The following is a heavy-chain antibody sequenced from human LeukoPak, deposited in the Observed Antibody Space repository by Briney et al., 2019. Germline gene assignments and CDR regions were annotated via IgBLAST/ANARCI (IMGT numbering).Heavy chain of an antibody. V-gene: IGHV3-23*01. CDR1: GFTFCGSA. D-gene: IGHD2-15*01. J-gene: IGHJ5*02. Sequence: GGSLRLSCAASGFTFCGSAMSWVRQAPGKGLDWVSLISSTGGNSYYADSVKGRFTISRDNSKDTLYLQMDSLRAEDTAVYYCAREVVVGAYNWFDPWGQGTLVTVSS. CDR2: ISSTGGNS. CDR3: AREVVVGAYNWFDP.